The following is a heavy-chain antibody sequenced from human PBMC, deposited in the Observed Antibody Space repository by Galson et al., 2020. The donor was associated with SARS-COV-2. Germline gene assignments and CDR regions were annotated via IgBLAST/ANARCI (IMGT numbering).Heavy chain of an antibody. V-gene: IGHV4-59*01. J-gene: IGHJ6*01. CDR3: ARVFRGLDV. CDR1: GGSISPYY. CDR2: IYYTGST. Sequence: ASETLSLTCTVSGGSISPYYWTWIRQPPGKGLELIGYIYYTGSTNYNPSLKSRVTISVDRSKDQFSLKLTSVTAADTAVYYCARVFRGLDVWGQGTTVTVSS. D-gene: IGHD3-10*01.